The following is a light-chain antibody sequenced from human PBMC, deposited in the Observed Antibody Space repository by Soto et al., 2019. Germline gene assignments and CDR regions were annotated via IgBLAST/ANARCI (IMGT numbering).Light chain of an antibody. J-gene: IGKJ1*01. Sequence: DIQMAQSPSSLSASVGDRVTITCRASQPITKYLNWYRHKPGQAPKLLIHSTSTLESGVSSRFSSSGSGTDFSLTVSSLQPEDFATFYCQQSHRLPWTFGQGTKVDIK. V-gene: IGKV1-39*01. CDR3: QQSHRLPWT. CDR1: QPITKY. CDR2: STS.